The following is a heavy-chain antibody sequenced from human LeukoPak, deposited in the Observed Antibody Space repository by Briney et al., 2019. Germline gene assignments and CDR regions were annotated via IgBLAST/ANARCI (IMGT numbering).Heavy chain of an antibody. V-gene: IGHV1-2*02. Sequence: ASVTVSYKASGYTFTGYYMHWVRQAPGQGLEWMGWINPNSGGTNYAQKFQGRVTMTRDTSISTAYMELSRLRSDDAAVYYCAREDSGYDLWYFDLWGRGTLVTVSS. CDR2: INPNSGGT. CDR1: GYTFTGYY. J-gene: IGHJ2*01. CDR3: AREDSGYDLWYFDL. D-gene: IGHD5-12*01.